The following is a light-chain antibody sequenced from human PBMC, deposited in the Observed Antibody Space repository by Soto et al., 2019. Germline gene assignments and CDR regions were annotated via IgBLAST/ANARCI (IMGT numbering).Light chain of an antibody. V-gene: IGKV1-39*01. Sequence: DIQMTQSPSSLSASVGDRVTITCRASQSISSYLNWYQQKPGKAPKLLIYAASSLQSGVPSRFSGSGSGTDFTLTISSLQPEDFATYYCQQGITFGQGTRVEIK. CDR1: QSISSY. CDR2: AAS. J-gene: IGKJ5*01. CDR3: QQGIT.